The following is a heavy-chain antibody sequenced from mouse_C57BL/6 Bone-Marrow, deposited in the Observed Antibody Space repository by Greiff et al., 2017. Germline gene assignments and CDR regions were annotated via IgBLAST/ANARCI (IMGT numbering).Heavy chain of an antibody. J-gene: IGHJ2*01. CDR2: IYPSSGNT. CDR3: ARSGNY. Sequence: VKLQEPGAELARPGASVKLSCKASGYTFTSSGISWVKQRTGQGLEWIGEIYPSSGNTYYNEKFKGKATLTADKSSSTAYMELSSLTSEASAVSCCARSGNYWGQGTTLTVSS. V-gene: IGHV1-81*01. CDR1: GYTFTSSG.